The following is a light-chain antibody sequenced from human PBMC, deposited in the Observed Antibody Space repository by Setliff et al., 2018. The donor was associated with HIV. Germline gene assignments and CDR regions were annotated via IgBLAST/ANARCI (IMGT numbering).Light chain of an antibody. CDR2: EVK. V-gene: IGLV2-14*01. CDR1: SSDVGGYNY. Sequence: LAQPASVSGSPGQSITISCTGTSSDVGGYNYVSWYQQHPGKAPKLIIYEVKNRPSGVSNRFSGSKSGNTASLTISGLQAEDEADYYCSSYAITNTLPFGTGTKVTV. J-gene: IGLJ1*01. CDR3: SSYAITNTLP.